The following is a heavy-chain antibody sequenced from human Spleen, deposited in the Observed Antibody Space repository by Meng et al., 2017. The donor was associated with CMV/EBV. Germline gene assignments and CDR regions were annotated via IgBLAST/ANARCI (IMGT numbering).Heavy chain of an antibody. Sequence: GESLKISCAASGFTFSSYGMHWVRQARGRGLEWVAFIRSDGVNKFYVDSVKGRFTISRDSSKKTVYLQMNSLRAEDTAVYYCAKDHFQSPYSVPTRDDYYGMDVWGQGTTVTVSS. J-gene: IGHJ6*02. V-gene: IGHV3-30*02. CDR3: AKDHFQSPYSVPTRDDYYGMDV. D-gene: IGHD4-11*01. CDR1: GFTFSSYG. CDR2: IRSDGVNK.